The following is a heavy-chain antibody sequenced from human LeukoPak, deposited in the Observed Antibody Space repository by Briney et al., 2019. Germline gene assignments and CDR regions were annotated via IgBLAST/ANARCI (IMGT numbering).Heavy chain of an antibody. Sequence: SETLSLTCTVSGGSISSSSCYWGWIRQPPGKGLEWNGSIYYSGSTYYNPSLKSRVTISVDTSKNQFSLKLSSVTAADTAVYYCARPGSFLPAAREGTGGAFDIWGQGTMVTVSS. J-gene: IGHJ3*02. CDR2: IYYSGST. D-gene: IGHD2-2*01. CDR3: ARPGSFLPAAREGTGGAFDI. CDR1: GGSISSSSCY. V-gene: IGHV4-39*01.